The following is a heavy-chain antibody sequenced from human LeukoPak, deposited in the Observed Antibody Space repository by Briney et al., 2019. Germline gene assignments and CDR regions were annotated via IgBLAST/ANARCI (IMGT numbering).Heavy chain of an antibody. D-gene: IGHD3-22*01. V-gene: IGHV1-46*01. J-gene: IGHJ4*02. CDR2: INPSGGST. CDR3: ARASDSSGYYGGYYFDY. CDR1: GGTFSSYA. Sequence: ASVKVSCKASGGTFSSYAISWVRQAPGQGLEWMGIINPSGGSTSYAQKFQGRVTMTRDTSTSTVYMELSSLRSEDTAVYYCARASDSSGYYGGYYFDYWGQGTLVTVSS.